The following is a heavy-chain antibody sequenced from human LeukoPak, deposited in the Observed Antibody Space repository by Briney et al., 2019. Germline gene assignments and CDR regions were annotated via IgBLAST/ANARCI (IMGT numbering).Heavy chain of an antibody. D-gene: IGHD3-22*01. J-gene: IGHJ4*02. V-gene: IGHV1-69*13. CDR3: DTYYYDSSGYYFDY. CDR1: GYTFTSYD. Sequence: SVKVSCKASGYTFTSYDINWVRQATGQGLEWMGGIIPIFGTANYAQKFQGRVTITADESTSTAYMELSSLRSEDTAVYYCDTYYYDSSGYYFDYWGQGTLVTVSS. CDR2: IIPIFGTA.